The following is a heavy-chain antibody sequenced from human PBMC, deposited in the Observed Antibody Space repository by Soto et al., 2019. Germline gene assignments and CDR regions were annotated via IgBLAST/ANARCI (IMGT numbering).Heavy chain of an antibody. V-gene: IGHV1-3*01. CDR2: INAGNGNT. Sequence: QVQLVQSGAEVKKPGASVKVSCKASGYTFTSYAMHWVRQAPGQRLEWRGWINAGNGNTKYSQEFQSRAPTTRDTSASTAYMALSSLRTEDTAVYYCARSKSRGNYWDPFAYWGQGTLVTVFS. CDR3: ARSKSRGNYWDPFAY. J-gene: IGHJ4*02. D-gene: IGHD1-26*01. CDR1: GYTFTSYA.